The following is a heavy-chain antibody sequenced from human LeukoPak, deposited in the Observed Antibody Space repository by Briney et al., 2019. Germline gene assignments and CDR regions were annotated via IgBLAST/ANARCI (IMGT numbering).Heavy chain of an antibody. CDR2: IYPGDSDT. CDR3: ASPFPLGYESGYGFAP. J-gene: IGHJ5*02. Sequence: GESLKISCKGSGYSFTSYWIGWVRQMPGKGLEWMGIIYPGDSDTRYSPSFQGQVTISADKSISTAYLQWRSLKASDTAMYSCASPFPLGYESGYGFAPGGRGPLVTVP. D-gene: IGHD5-12*01. CDR1: GYSFTSYW. V-gene: IGHV5-51*01.